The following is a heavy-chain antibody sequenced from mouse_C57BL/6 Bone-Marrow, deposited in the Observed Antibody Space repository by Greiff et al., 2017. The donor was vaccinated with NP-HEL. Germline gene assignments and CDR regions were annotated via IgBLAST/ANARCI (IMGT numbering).Heavy chain of an antibody. Sequence: QVQLKESGAELARPGASVKLSCKASGYTFTSYGISWVKQRTGQGLEWIGEIYPRSGNTYYNEKFKGKATLTADKSSSTAYMELRSLTSEDSAVYFCARRVTTVVGYFDVWGTGTTVTVSS. J-gene: IGHJ1*03. V-gene: IGHV1-81*01. CDR3: ARRVTTVVGYFDV. D-gene: IGHD1-1*01. CDR1: GYTFTSYG. CDR2: IYPRSGNT.